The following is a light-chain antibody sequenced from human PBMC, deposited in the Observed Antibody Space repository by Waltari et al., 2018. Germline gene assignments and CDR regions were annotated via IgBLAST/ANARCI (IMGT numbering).Light chain of an antibody. CDR3: SSYSYSSAWP. Sequence: QSALTQPASVSASPGQSISITCTGTSSDLGSYDLVAWYQPHPDKAPKLNIYEVDKRPSGVSDRFSGSKSGNTASLTISGLQAEDEALYFCSSYSYSSAWPFGGGTLVTVL. CDR2: EVD. V-gene: IGLV2-23*02. J-gene: IGLJ3*02. CDR1: SSDLGSYDL.